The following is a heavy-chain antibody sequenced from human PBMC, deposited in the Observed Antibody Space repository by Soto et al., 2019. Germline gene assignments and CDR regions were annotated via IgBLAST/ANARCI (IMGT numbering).Heavy chain of an antibody. V-gene: IGHV1-2*02. CDR2: INPNSGGT. CDR1: GYTFTGYY. D-gene: IGHD6-6*01. CDR3: AIAALPYYYGMDV. J-gene: IGHJ6*02. Sequence: ASVKVSCKASGYTFTGYYMHWVRQAPGKGLEWMGWINPNSGGTNYAQKFQGRVTMTRDTSISTAYMELSRLRSDDTAVYYCAIAALPYYYGMDVWGQGTTVTVSS.